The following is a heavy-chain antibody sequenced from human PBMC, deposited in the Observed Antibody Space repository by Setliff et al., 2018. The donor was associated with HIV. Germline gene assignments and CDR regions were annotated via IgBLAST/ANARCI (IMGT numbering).Heavy chain of an antibody. CDR3: VGGFWSGPLFDP. Sequence: SETLSLTCNVSGDSIRSRSFYWGWIRQPPGTGLEWIGSIYYFGATYYNPSLKSRASISLDTSENHSSLKLYSVTAADTAVYYCVGGFWSGPLFDPWGRGTLVTVSS. CDR1: GDSIRSRSFY. V-gene: IGHV4-39*02. J-gene: IGHJ5*01. CDR2: IYYFGAT. D-gene: IGHD3-3*01.